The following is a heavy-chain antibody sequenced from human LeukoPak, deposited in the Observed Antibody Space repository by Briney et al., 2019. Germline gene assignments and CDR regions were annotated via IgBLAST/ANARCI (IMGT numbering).Heavy chain of an antibody. V-gene: IGHV3-30*18. CDR2: ISYDGSNK. CDR1: GSTFSSYG. Sequence: GRSLRLSCAASGSTFSSYGMHWVRQAPGKGLEWVAVISYDGSNKYYADSVKGRFTISRDNSKNTLYLQMNSLRAEDTAVYYCAKEHCSSTSCYWGYGMDVWGQGTTVTVSS. D-gene: IGHD2-2*01. J-gene: IGHJ6*02. CDR3: AKEHCSSTSCYWGYGMDV.